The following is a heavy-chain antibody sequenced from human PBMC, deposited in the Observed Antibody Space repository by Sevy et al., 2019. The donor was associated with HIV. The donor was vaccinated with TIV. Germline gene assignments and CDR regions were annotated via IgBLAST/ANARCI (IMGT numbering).Heavy chain of an antibody. CDR2: IWSDGNNK. Sequence: GGSLRLSCSTFGFTFSNYGMHWVRQAPGKGLEWVAAIWSDGNNKYYKDSVKGRFTIFRDNSKNTQYLQMNSLRVDDTAVYFCARESRSDWYLDSWGQGTLVTVSS. V-gene: IGHV3-33*08. CDR1: GFTFSNYG. D-gene: IGHD6-19*01. CDR3: ARESRSDWYLDS. J-gene: IGHJ4*02.